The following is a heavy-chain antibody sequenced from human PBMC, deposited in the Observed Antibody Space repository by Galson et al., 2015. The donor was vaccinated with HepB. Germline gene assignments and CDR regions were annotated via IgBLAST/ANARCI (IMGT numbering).Heavy chain of an antibody. CDR2: IKADGSAK. CDR3: TGGAGF. Sequence: SLRLSCAASGLSFNTFWMSWVRQAPGKGLEWVANIKADGSAKYYVDSVRGRFTISRDNAKNSLYLQMNTLRAEDTAVYYCTGGAGFWGQGTLVTVSS. J-gene: IGHJ4*02. V-gene: IGHV3-7*03. CDR1: GLSFNTFW.